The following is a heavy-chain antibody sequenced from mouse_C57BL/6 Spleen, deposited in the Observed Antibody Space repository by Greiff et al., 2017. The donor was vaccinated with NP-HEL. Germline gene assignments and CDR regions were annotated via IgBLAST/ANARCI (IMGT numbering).Heavy chain of an antibody. Sequence: EVKVEESGGGLVKPGGSLQLCCAASGFTFSDYGMHWVRQAPEKGLEWVAYVSSGSSTIYYADTVKGRFTISRDNAKNTLFLQMTSLRSEDTAMYYCAREQLNYYAMDYWGQGTSVTVSS. V-gene: IGHV5-17*01. CDR2: VSSGSSTI. D-gene: IGHD3-2*02. CDR1: GFTFSDYG. J-gene: IGHJ4*01. CDR3: AREQLNYYAMDY.